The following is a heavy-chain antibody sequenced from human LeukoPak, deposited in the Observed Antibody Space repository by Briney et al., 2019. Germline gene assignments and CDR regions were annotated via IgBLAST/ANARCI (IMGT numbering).Heavy chain of an antibody. Sequence: GGSLRLSCAASGFTFSSYAMSWVRQAPGKGLEWVSAISGSGGSTCYADSVKGRFTISRDNSKNTLYLQMNSLRAEDTAVYYCAKDGELDDFWSGCYQYYFDYWGQGTLVTVSS. CDR2: ISGSGGST. J-gene: IGHJ4*02. CDR3: AKDGELDDFWSGCYQYYFDY. D-gene: IGHD3-3*01. CDR1: GFTFSSYA. V-gene: IGHV3-23*01.